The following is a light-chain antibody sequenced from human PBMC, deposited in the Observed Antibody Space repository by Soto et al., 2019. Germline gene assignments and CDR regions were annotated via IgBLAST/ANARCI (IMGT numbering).Light chain of an antibody. J-gene: IGKJ2*01. Sequence: DIVMTQSPDSLAVSLGERATLNCKSSQSLLYSSNNKNYLAWYQQKPGQPPKLLIYWASTRESGVPDRFSGSGSGTDFTLTISSLQAEDVAVYYCQQYYGTPYTFGQGTKLEIK. CDR1: QSLLYSSNNKNY. CDR2: WAS. V-gene: IGKV4-1*01. CDR3: QQYYGTPYT.